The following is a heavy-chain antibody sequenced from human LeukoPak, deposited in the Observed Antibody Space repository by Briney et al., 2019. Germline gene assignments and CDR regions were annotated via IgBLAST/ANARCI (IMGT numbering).Heavy chain of an antibody. D-gene: IGHD3-10*01. CDR2: IYYTGKT. Sequence: PSETLSLTCTVSGGSIGSSTYYWSWLRQPPGKALEWIGYIYYTGKTYYNPSLEGRVTILVDTSRNHFSVKLSSVTAADTAVYYCARSQNYYGSGDYWSQGTLVTVSS. V-gene: IGHV4-61*03. CDR1: GGSIGSSTYY. CDR3: ARSQNYYGSGDY. J-gene: IGHJ4*02.